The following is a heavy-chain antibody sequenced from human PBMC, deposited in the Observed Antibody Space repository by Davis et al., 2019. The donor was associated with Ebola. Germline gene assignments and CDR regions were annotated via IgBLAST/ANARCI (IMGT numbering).Heavy chain of an antibody. CDR2: INPSGGST. Sequence: ASVKVSCKASGYTFTGYYMHWVRQAPGQGLEWMGIINPSGGSTSYAQKFQGRVTMTRDTSTSTVYMELSSLRSEDTAVYYCASGTGDRTGFYYYGMDVWGQGTTVTVSS. V-gene: IGHV1-46*01. CDR3: ASGTGDRTGFYYYGMDV. D-gene: IGHD2-2*01. CDR1: GYTFTGYY. J-gene: IGHJ6*02.